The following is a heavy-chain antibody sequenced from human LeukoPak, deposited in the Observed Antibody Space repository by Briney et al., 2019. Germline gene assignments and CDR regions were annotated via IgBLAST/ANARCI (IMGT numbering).Heavy chain of an antibody. CDR3: ARPIDAYYGSGFDP. CDR2: IYYSGST. CDR1: GGSISSSSYY. V-gene: IGHV4-39*01. J-gene: IGHJ5*02. D-gene: IGHD3-10*01. Sequence: SETLSLTCTVSGGSISSSSYYWGWIRQPPGKGLEWIGSIYYSGSTYYNPSLKSRVTISVDTSKNQFSLKLSSVTAADTAVYYCARPIDAYYGSGFDPWGQGTLVTVSS.